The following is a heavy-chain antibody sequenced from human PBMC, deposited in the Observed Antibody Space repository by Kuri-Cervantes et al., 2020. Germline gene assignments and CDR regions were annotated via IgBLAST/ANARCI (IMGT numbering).Heavy chain of an antibody. D-gene: IGHD3-3*01. CDR2: INPSGGST. CDR3: ASDFGAALFDP. V-gene: IGHV1-46*01. J-gene: IGHJ5*02. CDR1: GYTFTSYY. Sequence: ASVKVSCKASGYTFTSYYMHWVRQAPGQGLEWMGIINPSGGSTSYAQKFQGRVTMTRNTSISTAYMELSSLRSEDTAVYYCASDFGAALFDPWGQGTLVTVSS.